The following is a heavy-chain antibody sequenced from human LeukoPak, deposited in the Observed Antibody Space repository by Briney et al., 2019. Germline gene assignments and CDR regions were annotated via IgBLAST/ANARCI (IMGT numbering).Heavy chain of an antibody. V-gene: IGHV3-7*01. CDR1: GFTFSSYW. CDR3: ARALSSGWPYFDY. D-gene: IGHD6-19*01. Sequence: GGSLRLSCAASGFTFSSYWMSWVRQAPGKGLEWVANIKQDGSEKYYVDSVKGRFTISRDNAKNSLYLQMNSLRAEDTAVYYCARALSSGWPYFDYWGQGTLVTVSS. CDR2: IKQDGSEK. J-gene: IGHJ4*02.